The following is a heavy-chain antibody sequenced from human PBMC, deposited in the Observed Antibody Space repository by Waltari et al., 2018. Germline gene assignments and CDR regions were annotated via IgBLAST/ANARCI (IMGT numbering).Heavy chain of an antibody. Sequence: QVPLQESGPGPVKPSQTLTLTCTVSGGSISRPYYWSWIRQSPGKGLEWIGYVYQSGSTLYNPILNNRVTMSVDRSKNQFSLRLTSLTAADTAVYFCARGGGGYDKYYFDLWGQGTLVTVSS. D-gene: IGHD5-12*01. J-gene: IGHJ4*02. CDR2: VYQSGST. V-gene: IGHV4-30-4*01. CDR3: ARGGGGYDKYYFDL. CDR1: GGSISRPYY.